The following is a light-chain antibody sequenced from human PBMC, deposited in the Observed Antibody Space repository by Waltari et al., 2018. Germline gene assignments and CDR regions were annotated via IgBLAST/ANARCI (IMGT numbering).Light chain of an antibody. CDR1: RSDIGYYNF. Sequence: QSGLTQPASVSGSPGQSITISCTGTRSDIGYYNFVSWYQQHPGKAPKLVIFDVSRWPAGVSYRFSGSKSGNTASLTISGLQAEDEAAYYGASYTSANTVLVSGGTKVTVL. CDR2: DVS. CDR3: ASYTSANTVL. J-gene: IGLJ2*01. V-gene: IGLV2-14*03.